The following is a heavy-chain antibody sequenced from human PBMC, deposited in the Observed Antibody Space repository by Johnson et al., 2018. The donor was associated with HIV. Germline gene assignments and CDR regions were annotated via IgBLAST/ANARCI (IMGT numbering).Heavy chain of an antibody. D-gene: IGHD1-26*01. CDR1: GFTFSSYW. CDR2: IKQDGSEK. CDR3: ARDRSDIFALDI. V-gene: IGHV3-7*01. J-gene: IGHJ3*02. Sequence: VQLVESGGGLVQPGGSLRLSCAAYGFTFSSYWMSWVRQAPGQGLEWVANIKQDGSEKDYVDSVTGGFPISRDNAKNSLYLQMNSLRDEDTAVYYCARDRSDIFALDIWGQGTMVTVSS.